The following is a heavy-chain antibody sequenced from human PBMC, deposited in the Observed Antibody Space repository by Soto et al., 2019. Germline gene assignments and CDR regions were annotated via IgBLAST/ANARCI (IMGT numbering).Heavy chain of an antibody. Sequence: LRLSCAASGFTFSSYSMNWVRQAPGKGLEWVSSISSSSSYIYYADSVKGRFTISRDNAKNSLYLQMNSLRAEDTAVYYCAREAYYDFWSGSFYYYYGMDVWGQGTTFTVSS. V-gene: IGHV3-21*01. CDR1: GFTFSSYS. D-gene: IGHD3-3*01. J-gene: IGHJ6*02. CDR3: AREAYYDFWSGSFYYYYGMDV. CDR2: ISSSSSYI.